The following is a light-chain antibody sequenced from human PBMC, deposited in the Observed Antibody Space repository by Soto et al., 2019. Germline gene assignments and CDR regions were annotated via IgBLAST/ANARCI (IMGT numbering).Light chain of an antibody. V-gene: IGLV2-14*01. CDR1: SRDVGGYNY. CDR3: SSYISRSRV. J-gene: IGLJ1*01. CDR2: EVS. Sequence: QSVLTQPASVSGSPGQSITISCTGTSRDVGGYNYVSWYQQHPGKAPKLMIYEVSNRPSGVSNRFSGSKSGNTASLTISGLQAEDEADYYCSSYISRSRVFGTGTKVTVL.